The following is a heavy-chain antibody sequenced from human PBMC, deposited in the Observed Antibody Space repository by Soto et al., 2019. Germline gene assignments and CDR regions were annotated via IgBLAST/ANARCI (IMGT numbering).Heavy chain of an antibody. Sequence: PGESLKISCKGSGYSFTSYWITWVRQMPGKGLERMGKINPSDSYTNYSPSFQGHVTISADKSISTAYLQWSNLKASDTAMYYCARLGHDYSNSGMDVWGQGTTVTVSS. CDR3: ARLGHDYSNSGMDV. J-gene: IGHJ6*02. V-gene: IGHV5-10-1*01. CDR2: INPSDSYT. D-gene: IGHD4-4*01. CDR1: GYSFTSYW.